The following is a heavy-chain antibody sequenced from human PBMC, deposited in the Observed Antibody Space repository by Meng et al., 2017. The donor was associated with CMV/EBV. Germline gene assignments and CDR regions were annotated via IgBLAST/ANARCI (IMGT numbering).Heavy chain of an antibody. V-gene: IGHV1-69*02. CDR1: GGTFSSYT. CDR2: IIPILGIA. D-gene: IGHD2-2*02. J-gene: IGHJ1*01. CDR3: ARGYCSSTSCYTSLEYFQH. Sequence: SVKVSCKASGGTFSSYTISWVRQAPGQGLEWMGRIIPILGIANYAQKFQGRVTITADKSTSTAYMELSSLRSEGTAVYYCARGYCSSTSCYTSLEYFQHWGQGTLVTVSS.